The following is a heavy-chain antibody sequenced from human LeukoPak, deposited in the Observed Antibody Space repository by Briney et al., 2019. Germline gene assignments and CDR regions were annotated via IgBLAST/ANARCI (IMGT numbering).Heavy chain of an antibody. V-gene: IGHV1-18*01. Sequence: ASVKVSCKASGYTFTSYGISWVRQAPGQGLEWMGWISAYNGNTNYAQKLQGRVTMTTDTSTSTAYMELRSLRSDDTAVYYCARDRRAVVGATYYYYYGMDVWGQGTTVTVSS. J-gene: IGHJ6*02. D-gene: IGHD1-26*01. CDR3: ARDRRAVVGATYYYYYGMDV. CDR2: ISAYNGNT. CDR1: GYTFTSYG.